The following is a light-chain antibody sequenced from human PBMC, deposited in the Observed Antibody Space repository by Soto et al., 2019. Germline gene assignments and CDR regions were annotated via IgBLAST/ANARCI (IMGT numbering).Light chain of an antibody. CDR3: QQYRT. CDR1: QSVSSNY. V-gene: IGKV3-20*01. Sequence: ETVLTQSPGTLSLSPGERATLSCRASQSVSSNYLAWYQQKPGQAPRLLIYGASSRATGIPDRFSGSGSGTDFTLTISRLEPEDFAVYYCQQYRTFGRGTKVEIK. J-gene: IGKJ1*01. CDR2: GAS.